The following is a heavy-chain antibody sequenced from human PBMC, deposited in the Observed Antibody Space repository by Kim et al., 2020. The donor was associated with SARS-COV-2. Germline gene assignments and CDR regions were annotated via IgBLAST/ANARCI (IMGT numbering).Heavy chain of an antibody. Sequence: YSQKFQGRVTITRDTSASTAYMELSSLRSEDTAVYYCARGEITIFGAGDVWGQGTTVTVSS. V-gene: IGHV1-3*01. J-gene: IGHJ6*02. D-gene: IGHD3-3*01. CDR3: ARGEITIFGAGDV.